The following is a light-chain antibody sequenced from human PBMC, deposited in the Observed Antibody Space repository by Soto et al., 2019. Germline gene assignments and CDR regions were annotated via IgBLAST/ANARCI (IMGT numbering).Light chain of an antibody. J-gene: IGKJ1*01. CDR1: QSVSSSY. CDR3: QQYGRSWWT. Sequence: EIVLTQSPGTLSLSPGERATLSCRTSQSVSSSYLAWYQQKPSQAPRLLIYGASSRATGIPDRFSGSGSGTDFTLTISRLEPEDFAVYYCQQYGRSWWTFGQGTKVEIK. CDR2: GAS. V-gene: IGKV3-20*01.